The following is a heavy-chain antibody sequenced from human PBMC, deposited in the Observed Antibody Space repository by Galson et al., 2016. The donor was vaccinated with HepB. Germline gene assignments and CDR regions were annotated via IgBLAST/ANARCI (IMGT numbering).Heavy chain of an antibody. J-gene: IGHJ5*02. V-gene: IGHV1-69*06. D-gene: IGHD2-15*01. CDR3: ARGDLIGYCSGGTCSNWFDP. Sequence: SVKVSCKASGGTFSSYAIGWVRQAPGQGLEWMGEIIPIFDTANYAQSFQGRVTITADKSTSTAYMKLSSLRSEDTAVYYCARGDLIGYCSGGTCSNWFDPWGQGTLVTVSS. CDR2: IIPIFDTA. CDR1: GGTFSSYA.